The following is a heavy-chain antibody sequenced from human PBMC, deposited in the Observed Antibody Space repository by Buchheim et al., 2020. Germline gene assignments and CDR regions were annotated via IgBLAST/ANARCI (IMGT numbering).Heavy chain of an antibody. J-gene: IGHJ1*01. CDR1: GFTFGSYG. D-gene: IGHD3-3*01. CDR3: ATHHRLGVVGSEYFQH. Sequence: QVQLVESGGGVVQPGKSLRLSCAASGFTFGSYGMHWVRQAPGKGLEWVALISYDGSNEYYADSVKGRFIISRDHSKKQLYLQMNSLRAEDTAVYYCATHHRLGVVGSEYFQHWGQGTL. V-gene: IGHV3-30*03. CDR2: ISYDGSNE.